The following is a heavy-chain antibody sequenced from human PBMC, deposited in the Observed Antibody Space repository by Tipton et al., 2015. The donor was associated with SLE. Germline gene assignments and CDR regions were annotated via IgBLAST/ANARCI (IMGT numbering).Heavy chain of an antibody. Sequence: TLSLTCTVSGGSISSYYWSWIRQPPGKGLEWIGYIYYSGSTNYNPSLKSRVTISVDTSKNQFSLKLSSGTAADTAVYYCARGAGPTVNFDYWGQGTLVTVSS. J-gene: IGHJ4*02. CDR1: GGSISSYY. CDR2: IYYSGST. D-gene: IGHD4-11*01. CDR3: ARGAGPTVNFDY. V-gene: IGHV4-59*01.